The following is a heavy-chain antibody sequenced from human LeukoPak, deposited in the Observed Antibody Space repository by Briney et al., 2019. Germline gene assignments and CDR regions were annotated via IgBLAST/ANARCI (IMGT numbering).Heavy chain of an antibody. D-gene: IGHD6-13*01. CDR3: ARAGYSSSWLGYYGMDV. Sequence: SETLSLTCTVSGGSISSYYWSWIRQPPGKGLEWIGYIYYSGSTNYNPSLKSRVTISVDTSKNQFSLKLSSVTAADTAVCYCARAGYSSSWLGYYGMDVWGQGTTVTVSS. J-gene: IGHJ6*02. V-gene: IGHV4-59*08. CDR1: GGSISSYY. CDR2: IYYSGST.